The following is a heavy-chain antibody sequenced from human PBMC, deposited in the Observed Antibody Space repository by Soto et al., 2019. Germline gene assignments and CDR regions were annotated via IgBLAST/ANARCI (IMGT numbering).Heavy chain of an antibody. CDR2: INPNSGGT. Sequence: ASVKVSCKASGYTFTGYYMHWVRQAPGQGLEWMGWINPNSGGTNYAQKFQGWVTMTRDTSISTAYMELSRLRSDDTAVYYCARALRWFGELSNNYYYYYGMDVWGQGTTVTGSS. CDR3: ARALRWFGELSNNYYYYYGMDV. CDR1: GYTFTGYY. J-gene: IGHJ6*02. D-gene: IGHD3-10*01. V-gene: IGHV1-2*04.